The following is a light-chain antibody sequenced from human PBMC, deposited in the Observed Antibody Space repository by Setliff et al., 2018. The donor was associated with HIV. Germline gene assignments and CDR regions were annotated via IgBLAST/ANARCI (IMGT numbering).Light chain of an antibody. CDR2: QAS. CDR3: CSNTGSNTYV. Sequence: SVLTQPASVSGSPGQSITISCTGTSGDVGRYNLVSWYQQQPGKPPKLMIYQASKRPSGVSNRFSGSKSGNTASLTISGLQAEDEADYYCCSNTGSNTYVFGTGTKV. J-gene: IGLJ1*01. V-gene: IGLV2-23*01. CDR1: SGDVGRYNL.